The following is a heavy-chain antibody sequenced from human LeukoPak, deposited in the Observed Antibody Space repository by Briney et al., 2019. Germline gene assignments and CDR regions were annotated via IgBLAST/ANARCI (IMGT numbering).Heavy chain of an antibody. CDR3: ATVGYSYFAFDH. CDR1: GYTLSEIS. V-gene: IGHV1-24*01. D-gene: IGHD5-18*01. J-gene: IGHJ4*02. CDR2: IDREDGQT. Sequence: ASVKVSCKVSGYTLSEISMFWVRQAPGKGLEWMGGIDREDGQTIYAQKFQGRVTMTEDTSTDTAYMEVSTLTSEDTAFYYCATVGYSYFAFDHCGQGTLVTVSS.